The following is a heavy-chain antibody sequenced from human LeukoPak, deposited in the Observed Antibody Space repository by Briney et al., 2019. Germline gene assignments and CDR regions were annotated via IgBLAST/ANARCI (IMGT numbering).Heavy chain of an antibody. Sequence: SVKVSCKASGGTFSSYAISWVRQAPGQGLEWRGGIIPIFGTANYAQKFQGRVTITADESTSTAYMELSSLRSEDTAVYYCARSRGSLTGYSSGWYWYFDLWGRGTLVTVSS. D-gene: IGHD6-19*01. J-gene: IGHJ2*01. CDR3: ARSRGSLTGYSSGWYWYFDL. CDR2: IIPIFGTA. CDR1: GGTFSSYA. V-gene: IGHV1-69*13.